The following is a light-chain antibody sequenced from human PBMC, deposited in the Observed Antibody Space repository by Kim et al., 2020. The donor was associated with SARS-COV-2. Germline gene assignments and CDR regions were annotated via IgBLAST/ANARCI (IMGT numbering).Light chain of an antibody. CDR3: GTWDSRLSAVV. V-gene: IGLV1-51*01. CDR2: ENY. J-gene: IGLJ3*02. CDR1: NSNLGNNY. Sequence: QSVLTQPPSVSEASGQKVTISCSGSNSNLGNNYVSWYQQLPGTDPKLVIFENYKRPSEIPDRFSGSKSGTSATLAITGLQTGDEAVYYCGTWDSRLSAVVFGGVTQLTVL.